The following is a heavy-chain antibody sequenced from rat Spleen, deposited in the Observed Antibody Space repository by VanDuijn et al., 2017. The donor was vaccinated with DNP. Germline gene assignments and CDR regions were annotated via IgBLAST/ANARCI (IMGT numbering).Heavy chain of an antibody. J-gene: IGHJ2*01. CDR2: IWSGGST. D-gene: IGHD1-2*01. CDR3: ARWHLYLSYFDY. Sequence: QVQLKESGPGLVQPSRTLSLTCTVSGFSLPSYGVSWVRQPPGKGLEWIAAIWSGGSTDYNSALKSRLRISRDTSKSQVLLKMNSLQTEDSAMYFCARWHLYLSYFDYWGQGVMVTVSS. V-gene: IGHV2-16*01. CDR1: GFSLPSYG.